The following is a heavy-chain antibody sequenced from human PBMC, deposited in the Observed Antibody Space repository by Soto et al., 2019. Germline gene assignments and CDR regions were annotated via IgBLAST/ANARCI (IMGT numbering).Heavy chain of an antibody. CDR3: ARGEYDYIWGSYRYQAFDI. CDR2: INAYNGNT. J-gene: IGHJ3*02. Sequence: ASVKVSCKASGYTFTSYGISWVRQAPGQGLEWMGWINAYNGNTNYAQKLQGRVTMTTDTSTSTAYMELRSLRSDDTAVYYCARGEYDYIWGSYRYQAFDIWGQGTMVTVSS. CDR1: GYTFTSYG. D-gene: IGHD3-16*02. V-gene: IGHV1-18*01.